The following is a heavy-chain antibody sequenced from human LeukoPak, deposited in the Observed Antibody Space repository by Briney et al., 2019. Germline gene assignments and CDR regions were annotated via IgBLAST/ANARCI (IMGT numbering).Heavy chain of an antibody. Sequence: SQTLSLTCAISGDSVSSNSAAWNWIRQSPSRGLEWLGRTYYRSKWYNDYAVSVKSRITINPDTSKNQFSLQLNSVTPEDTAVYYCARDRSPFITMVRGVTNWFDPWGQGTLVTVSS. CDR2: TYYRSKWYN. J-gene: IGHJ5*02. V-gene: IGHV6-1*01. D-gene: IGHD3-10*01. CDR3: ARDRSPFITMVRGVTNWFDP. CDR1: GDSVSSNSAA.